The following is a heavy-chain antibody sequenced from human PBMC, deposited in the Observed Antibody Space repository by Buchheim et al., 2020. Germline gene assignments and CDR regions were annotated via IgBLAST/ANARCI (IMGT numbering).Heavy chain of an antibody. Sequence: QVQVVESGGGMVQPGRSLRLSCVASGFTLSNYAMDWVRQAPGKGLEWVAIISNDGRIKYYADSVKGRFTISRDNSNNMLYLEMNNLRVEDTAVYYCVRDGYSSTWRPKLVADYYGMDVWGQGTT. CDR3: VRDGYSSTWRPKLVADYYGMDV. J-gene: IGHJ6*02. CDR2: ISNDGRIK. D-gene: IGHD6-13*01. CDR1: GFTLSNYA. V-gene: IGHV3-30*03.